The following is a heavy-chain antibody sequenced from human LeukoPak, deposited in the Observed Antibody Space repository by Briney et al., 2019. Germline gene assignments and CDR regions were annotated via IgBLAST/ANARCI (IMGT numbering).Heavy chain of an antibody. D-gene: IGHD5-12*01. CDR2: INPNSGGT. CDR3: ARHASGYDYENNWFDP. Sequence: ASVKVSCKASGYTFTDYYMHWVRQAPGQGLEWVGWINPNSGGTNYAQKFRGRVTMTRDTSISTAYMELSRLRSDDTAAYYCARHASGYDYENNWFDPWGQGTLVTVSS. V-gene: IGHV1-2*02. J-gene: IGHJ5*02. CDR1: GYTFTDYY.